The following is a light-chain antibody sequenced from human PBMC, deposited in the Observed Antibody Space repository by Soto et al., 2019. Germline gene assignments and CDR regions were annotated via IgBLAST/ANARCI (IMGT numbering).Light chain of an antibody. CDR1: QSIGDS. V-gene: IGKV1-5*01. CDR3: QQYNGYSRT. CDR2: DVS. J-gene: IGKJ1*01. Sequence: DIQMTQSPSTLSASEGDRVTITCRASQSIGDSLAWYQQKPGKAPYLLISDVSSLERGVPSRFSGSGSGTEFTLTISSMQPDDFATFYCQQYNGYSRTFGQGTKV.